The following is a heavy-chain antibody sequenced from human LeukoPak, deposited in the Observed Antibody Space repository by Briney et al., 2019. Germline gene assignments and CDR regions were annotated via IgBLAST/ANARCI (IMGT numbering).Heavy chain of an antibody. J-gene: IGHJ4*02. CDR2: IRSKANSYAT. Sequence: GGSLRLSCPPSGSTFSGFAMNWVRQAPGKGREWVGRIRSKANSYATAYAASVKGRFTISRDDSKNTAYLQMNSLKTEDTAVYYCTRHSSGSWPLDYWGQGTLVTVSS. CDR3: TRHSSGSWPLDY. CDR1: GSTFSGFA. D-gene: IGHD6-13*01. V-gene: IGHV3-73*01.